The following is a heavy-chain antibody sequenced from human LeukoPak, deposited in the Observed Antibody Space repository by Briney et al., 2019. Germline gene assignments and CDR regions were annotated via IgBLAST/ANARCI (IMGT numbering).Heavy chain of an antibody. J-gene: IGHJ4*02. CDR1: GYTFTSYY. CDR2: INPSGGST. V-gene: IGHV1-46*01. Sequence: ASVKVSCTASGYTFTSYYMHWVRQAPGQGLEWMGIINPSGGSTSYAQKFQGRVTMTEDTSTDTAYMELSSLRSEDTAVYYCATGIVATVCFDYWGQGTLVTVSS. D-gene: IGHD5-12*01. CDR3: ATGIVATVCFDY.